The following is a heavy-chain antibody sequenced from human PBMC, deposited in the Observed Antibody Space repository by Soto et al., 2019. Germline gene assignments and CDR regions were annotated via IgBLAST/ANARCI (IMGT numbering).Heavy chain of an antibody. Sequence: PSETLSLTCTVSGGSISSGGYYWSWIRQHPGKGLEWIGYIYYSGSTYYNPSLKSRVTISVDTSKNQFSLKLSSVTAADTAVYYFARVKVPEWGVPDAFDIWGQGTMVTVSS. CDR2: IYYSGST. CDR1: GGSISSGGYY. CDR3: ARVKVPEWGVPDAFDI. J-gene: IGHJ3*02. D-gene: IGHD1-26*01. V-gene: IGHV4-31*03.